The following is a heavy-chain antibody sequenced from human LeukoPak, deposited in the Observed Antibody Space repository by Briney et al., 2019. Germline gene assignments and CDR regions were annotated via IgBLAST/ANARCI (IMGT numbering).Heavy chain of an antibody. Sequence: GGSLRLSCAASGFTFTSYWMSWVRQAPGKGLEWVADIKQDGSEKNYVDSVKGRFTISRDNAKNSMYLQMNSLRVEDTAVYYCARQWLAFDYWGQGALVTVSS. CDR1: GFTFTSYW. D-gene: IGHD6-19*01. V-gene: IGHV3-7*02. CDR2: IKQDGSEK. CDR3: ARQWLAFDY. J-gene: IGHJ4*02.